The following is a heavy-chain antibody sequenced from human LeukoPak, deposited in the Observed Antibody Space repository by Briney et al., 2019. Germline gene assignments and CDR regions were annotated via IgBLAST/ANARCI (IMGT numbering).Heavy chain of an antibody. V-gene: IGHV4-61*01. J-gene: IGHJ2*01. CDR2: INHSGST. D-gene: IGHD1-26*01. CDR1: GGSVSSGSYY. Sequence: TPSETLSLTCTVSGGSVSSGSYYWSWIRQPPGKGLEWIGEINHSGSTNYNPSLKSRVTISVDTSKNQFSLKLSSVTAADTAVYYCARAKKGPVGRSYWYFDLWGRGTLVTVSS. CDR3: ARAKKGPVGRSYWYFDL.